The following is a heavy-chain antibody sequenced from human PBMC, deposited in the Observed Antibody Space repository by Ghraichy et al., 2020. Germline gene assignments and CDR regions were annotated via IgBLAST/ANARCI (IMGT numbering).Heavy chain of an antibody. CDR3: ARDRDDIWGNYRYSFNC. Sequence: GGSLRLSCAASGFSFSTYSMNWVRQVPGKGLEWLSYISVSSGSIYYADSVRGRFTVSRDNAKNSLFLQMNSLRDEDTAVYYCARDRDDIWGNYRYSFNCWGQGTLVTVSS. V-gene: IGHV3-48*02. CDR2: ISVSSGSI. J-gene: IGHJ4*02. CDR1: GFSFSTYS. D-gene: IGHD3-16*02.